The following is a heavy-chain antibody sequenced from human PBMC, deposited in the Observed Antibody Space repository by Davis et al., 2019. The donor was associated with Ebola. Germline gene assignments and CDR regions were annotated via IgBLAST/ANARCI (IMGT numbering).Heavy chain of an antibody. J-gene: IGHJ5*02. V-gene: IGHV1-2*02. CDR2: INPNTGAT. D-gene: IGHD4-23*01. CDR1: GYSFTGSTYY. CDR3: ARAVVTPFAAWFDP. Sequence: AASVKVSCKASGYSFTGSTYYRLHWVRRAPGRGLEWLGWINPNTGATNYAQKFQGRVTMTRDTSINTGHMGMRRLTSDDTAVYYCARAVVTPFAAWFDPWGQGTLLTVSS.